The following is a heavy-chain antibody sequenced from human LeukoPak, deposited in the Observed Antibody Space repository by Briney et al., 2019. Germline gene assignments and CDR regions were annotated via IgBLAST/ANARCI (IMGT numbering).Heavy chain of an antibody. Sequence: PGGSLRLSCAASGFSFNTYWMHWVRQTPGKGLVRVSRIYSDGSSTYYADSVKGRFTCSRDNAKNTVYLQMNSLRAEDTAVYYCARGASGYGNFDYWGQGTLVTVSS. V-gene: IGHV3-74*01. J-gene: IGHJ4*02. CDR2: IYSDGSST. D-gene: IGHD5-12*01. CDR3: ARGASGYGNFDY. CDR1: GFSFNTYW.